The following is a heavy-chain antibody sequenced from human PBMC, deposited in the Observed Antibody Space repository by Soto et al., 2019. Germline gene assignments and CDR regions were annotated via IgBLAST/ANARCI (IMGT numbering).Heavy chain of an antibody. Sequence: GSLRLACAASGXTFSSYRMNWVRQAPGKGLEWVSSISSSSSYIYYADSVKGRLTISRDNAKNSLYLQMNSLRDQDTAVYYCARDSSGYYYYYYYGMDVWGQGTTAPVSS. CDR3: ARDSSGYYYYYYYGMDV. CDR1: GXTFSSYR. D-gene: IGHD3-22*01. V-gene: IGHV3-21*01. J-gene: IGHJ6*02. CDR2: ISSSSSYI.